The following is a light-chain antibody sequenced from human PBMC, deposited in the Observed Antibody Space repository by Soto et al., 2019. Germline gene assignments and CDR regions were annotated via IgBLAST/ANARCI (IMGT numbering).Light chain of an antibody. J-gene: IGKJ4*01. CDR3: QQYSIFSLT. V-gene: IGKV1-5*03. CDR1: QSIRSK. CDR2: KAS. Sequence: DNQMNQSPSTVSASVRHRVTITCRASQSIRSKLAWYQQKPGKAPKLLIQKASSLESGVPSRFSGSGSGTDFTLAISSLPPDDFATYYCQQYSIFSLTFGGGTKVEIK.